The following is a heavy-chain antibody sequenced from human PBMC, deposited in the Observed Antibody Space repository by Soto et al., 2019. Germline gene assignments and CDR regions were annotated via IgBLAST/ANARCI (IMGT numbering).Heavy chain of an antibody. Sequence: QVQLVQSGAEVKKPGSSVKVSCKASGGTFSSYAISWVRQAPGQGLEWMGGIIPILGTANYAQKFQGRVTITADESTSTAYMELSSLRSEDTAVYYCARVEEKTTVTPKRWYYFDYWGQGTLVTVSS. J-gene: IGHJ4*02. CDR2: IIPILGTA. D-gene: IGHD4-17*01. V-gene: IGHV1-69*01. CDR1: GGTFSSYA. CDR3: ARVEEKTTVTPKRWYYFDY.